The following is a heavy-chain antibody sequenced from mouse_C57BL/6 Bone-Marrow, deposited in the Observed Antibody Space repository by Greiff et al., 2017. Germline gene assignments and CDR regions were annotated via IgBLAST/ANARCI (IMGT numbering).Heavy chain of an antibody. V-gene: IGHV1-75*01. CDR3: ARDGLLWFAY. D-gene: IGHD3-1*01. CDR2: IFPGSGST. CDR1: GYTFTDYY. Sequence: QVQLKQPGAELVKPGASVKMSCKASGYTFTDYYINWVKQRPGQGLEWIGWIFPGSGSTYYNEKFKGKATLTVDKSSSTAYMLLSSLTSEDSAVYVCARDGLLWFAYWGQGTLVTVSA. J-gene: IGHJ3*01.